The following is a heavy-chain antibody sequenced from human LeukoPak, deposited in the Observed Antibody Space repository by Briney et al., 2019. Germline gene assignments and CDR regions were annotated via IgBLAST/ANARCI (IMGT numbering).Heavy chain of an antibody. V-gene: IGHV3-48*03. CDR3: ASPHVLRFLEWLPYDAFGI. Sequence: GGSLRLSCAASGFTFSSYEMNWVRQAPGKGLEWVSYISSSGSTIYYADSVKGRFTISRDNAKNSLYLQMNSLRAEDTAVYYCASPHVLRFLEWLPYDAFGIWGQGTMVTVSS. CDR1: GFTFSSYE. D-gene: IGHD3-3*01. J-gene: IGHJ3*02. CDR2: ISSSGSTI.